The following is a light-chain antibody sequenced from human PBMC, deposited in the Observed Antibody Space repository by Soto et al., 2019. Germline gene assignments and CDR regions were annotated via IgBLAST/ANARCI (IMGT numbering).Light chain of an antibody. Sequence: DLQMTQSPSSLSASVGDRVTITCRASQSISSYLNWYQQKPGKAPKLLIYAASSLQSGVPSRFSGSGSGTDFTLTISSLQPEDFATYYCQQSYSMRTFGQGTKVEIK. CDR1: QSISSY. CDR2: AAS. CDR3: QQSYSMRT. J-gene: IGKJ1*01. V-gene: IGKV1-39*01.